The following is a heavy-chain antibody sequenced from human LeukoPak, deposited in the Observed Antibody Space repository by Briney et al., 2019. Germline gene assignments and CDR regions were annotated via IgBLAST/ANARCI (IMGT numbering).Heavy chain of an antibody. J-gene: IGHJ4*02. V-gene: IGHV3-21*04. CDR1: GFTFSSYS. CDR3: AKDRVVVTTGDYFDY. CDR2: ISSSSSYI. D-gene: IGHD2-21*02. Sequence: PGGSLRLSCAASGFTFSSYSMNWVRQAPGKGLEWVSSISSSSSYIYYADSVKGRFTISRDNAKNSLYLQMNSLRAEDTAVYYCAKDRVVVTTGDYFDYWGQGTLVTVSS.